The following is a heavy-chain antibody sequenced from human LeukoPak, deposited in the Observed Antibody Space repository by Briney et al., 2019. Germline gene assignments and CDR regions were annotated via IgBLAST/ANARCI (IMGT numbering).Heavy chain of an antibody. CDR3: ARGRGWNEGGRVKRLYGMDV. CDR2: INHSGST. Sequence: PSETLSLTCAVYGGSFSGYYWSWIRQPPGKGLEWIGEINHSGSTNYNPSLKSRVTISVDTSKNQFSLKLSSVTAANRAVYYCARGRGWNEGGRVKRLYGMDVWGQGTTVTVSS. CDR1: GGSFSGYY. D-gene: IGHD1-1*01. J-gene: IGHJ6*02. V-gene: IGHV4-34*01.